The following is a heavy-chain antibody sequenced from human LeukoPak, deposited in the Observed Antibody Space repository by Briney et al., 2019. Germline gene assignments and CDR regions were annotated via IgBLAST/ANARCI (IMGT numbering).Heavy chain of an antibody. CDR2: IHYTGST. CDR1: RGFNRSHHYY. V-gene: IGHV4-39*07. D-gene: IGHD6-6*01. Sequence: PSETLSLTCTVSRGFNRSHHYYWGWIRQSPGKGLEWIGSIHYTGSTYYNPPLKSRVIISVDTSKNQFSLKRTSVTAADTAVYYCARQQLVERSFDYWGQGTLVTVSS. J-gene: IGHJ4*02. CDR3: ARQQLVERSFDY.